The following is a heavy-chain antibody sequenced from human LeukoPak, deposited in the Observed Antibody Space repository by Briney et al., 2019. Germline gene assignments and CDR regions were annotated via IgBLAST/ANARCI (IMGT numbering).Heavy chain of an antibody. Sequence: SETLSLTCTVSGYSISSGYYWGWIRQPPGKGLEWIGSIYHGSTSYNPSLKSRVTISVDTSKNQFSLKLSSVTAADTAVYYCASRTYDLGEAFDIWGQGTMVTVSS. V-gene: IGHV4-38-2*02. CDR2: IYHGST. J-gene: IGHJ3*02. CDR3: ASRTYDLGEAFDI. D-gene: IGHD3-10*01. CDR1: GYSISSGYY.